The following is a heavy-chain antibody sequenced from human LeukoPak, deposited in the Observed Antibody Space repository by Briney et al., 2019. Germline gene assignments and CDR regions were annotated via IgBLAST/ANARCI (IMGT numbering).Heavy chain of an antibody. D-gene: IGHD3-22*01. J-gene: IGHJ4*02. Sequence: GGSLRLSCAASGFSFSNSWMTWVRQAPGSGLEWVASIKPDGSEGYYVDSVKGRFTISRDNAKNSLYLQMNSLRAEDTAVYYCARDLGYYYDSSGFDYWGQGTLVTVSS. CDR2: IKPDGSEG. V-gene: IGHV3-7*01. CDR1: GFSFSNSW. CDR3: ARDLGYYYDSSGFDY.